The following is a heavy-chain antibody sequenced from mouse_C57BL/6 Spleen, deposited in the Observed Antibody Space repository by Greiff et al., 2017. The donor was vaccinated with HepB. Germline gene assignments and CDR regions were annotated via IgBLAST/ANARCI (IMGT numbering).Heavy chain of an antibody. Sequence: QVQLQQPGAELVKPGASVKLSCKASGYTFTSYWMQWVKQRPGQGLEWIGEIDPSDSYTNYNQKFKGKATLTVDTSSSTSYMQLSSLTSEDYAVCCGARGGSSNAMDYWGQGTSVTVSS. V-gene: IGHV1-50*01. CDR2: IDPSDSYT. J-gene: IGHJ4*01. CDR1: GYTFTSYW. D-gene: IGHD1-1*01. CDR3: ARGGSSNAMDY.